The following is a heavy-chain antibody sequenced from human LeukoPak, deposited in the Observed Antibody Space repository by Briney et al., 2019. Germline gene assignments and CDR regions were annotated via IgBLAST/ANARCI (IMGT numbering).Heavy chain of an antibody. J-gene: IGHJ5*02. V-gene: IGHV4-59*01. D-gene: IGHD3-10*01. Sequence: SETLSLTCTVSGGSISSYYWSWIRQPPGKGLEWIGYIYYSGSTNYNPSLKSRVTISVDTSKNQFSLKLSSVTAADTAVYYCAREVEWFGELLTYNWSDPGGQETLVTVSS. CDR1: GGSISSYY. CDR2: IYYSGST. CDR3: AREVEWFGELLTYNWSDP.